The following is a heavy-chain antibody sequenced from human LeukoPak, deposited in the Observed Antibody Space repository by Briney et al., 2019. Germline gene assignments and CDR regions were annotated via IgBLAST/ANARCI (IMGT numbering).Heavy chain of an antibody. CDR2: IYYSGST. V-gene: IGHV4-39*01. D-gene: IGHD6-13*01. Sequence: WVRQPPGKGLEWIGSIYYSGSTYYNPSLKSRVTISTDTSRNQFSLKLSSVTAADTAVYYCASQETRYSIASTESWGQGTLVTVSS. J-gene: IGHJ4*02. CDR3: ASQETRYSIASTES.